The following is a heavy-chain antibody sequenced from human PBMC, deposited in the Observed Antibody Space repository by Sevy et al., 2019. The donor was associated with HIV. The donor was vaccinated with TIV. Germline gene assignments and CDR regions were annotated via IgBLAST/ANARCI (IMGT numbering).Heavy chain of an antibody. CDR3: VKASRSVAVAGSYYFYCMDV. J-gene: IGHJ6*03. Sequence: GGSLRLSCSASGFTFSNYGMHWVSQSPGKGLEYVSAISSNGDSTYYADSVKGRFTVSRDNSKNTLYLQMSSLRPEDTAMYYCVKASRSVAVAGSYYFYCMDVWGKGTTVTVSS. D-gene: IGHD6-19*01. CDR2: ISSNGDST. V-gene: IGHV3-64D*06. CDR1: GFTFSNYG.